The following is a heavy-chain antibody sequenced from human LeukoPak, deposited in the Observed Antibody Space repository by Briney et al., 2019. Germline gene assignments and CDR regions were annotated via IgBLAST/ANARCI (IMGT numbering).Heavy chain of an antibody. CDR2: IYSGGRT. J-gene: IGHJ3*02. D-gene: IGHD2-2*01. Sequence: GSLRLSCAASGFTVSSNYMSWVGQAPGKGLEWVSVIYSGGRTYYADSVKGRFTISRDNSKNTLYLQMNSLRVEDTAVYYCAREYPTSRAFDIWGQATVATVSS. CDR3: AREYPTSRAFDI. V-gene: IGHV3-53*01. CDR1: GFTVSSNY.